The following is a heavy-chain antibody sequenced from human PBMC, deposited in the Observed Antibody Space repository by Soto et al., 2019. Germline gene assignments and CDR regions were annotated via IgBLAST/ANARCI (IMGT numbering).Heavy chain of an antibody. J-gene: IGHJ5*02. CDR1: GGTFSSYT. CDR2: IIPILGIA. V-gene: IGHV1-69*04. Sequence: SVKVSCKASGGTFSSYTISWVRQAPGQGLEWMGRIIPILGIANYAQKFQGRVTITADKSTSTAYMELSSLRSEDTAVYYCARDNRHVLRFLDHWFDPWCPATLVTVSS. D-gene: IGHD3-3*01. CDR3: ARDNRHVLRFLDHWFDP.